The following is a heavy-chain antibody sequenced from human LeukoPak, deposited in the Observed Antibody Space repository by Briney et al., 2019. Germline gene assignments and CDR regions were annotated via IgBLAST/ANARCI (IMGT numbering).Heavy chain of an antibody. D-gene: IGHD1-26*01. CDR3: ARGSGGSPRGYFDY. V-gene: IGHV4-59*01. J-gene: IGHJ4*02. CDR2: IYYSGIT. CDR1: GGSISSYY. Sequence: SETLSLTCTVSGGSISSYYWSWIRQPPGKRLEWIGYIYYSGITNYNPSLKSRVTISIDTSRNQFSLKLSSVTAADTAVYYCARGSGGSPRGYFDYWGQGTLVTVSS.